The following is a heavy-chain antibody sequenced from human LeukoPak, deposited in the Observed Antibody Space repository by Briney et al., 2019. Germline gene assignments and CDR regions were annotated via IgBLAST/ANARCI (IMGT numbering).Heavy chain of an antibody. CDR2: INPNSGGT. V-gene: IGHV1-2*02. J-gene: IGHJ4*02. CDR1: GYTFTSYY. Sequence: GASVKLSCKASGYTFTSYYMHWVRQAPGQGLELMRWINPNSGGTNYAQKFQGRVTMTRDASISTAYMELSRLRSDDTAVYYCARDESVRADGYQSYWGQGTLVTVSS. D-gene: IGHD3-22*01. CDR3: ARDESVRADGYQSY.